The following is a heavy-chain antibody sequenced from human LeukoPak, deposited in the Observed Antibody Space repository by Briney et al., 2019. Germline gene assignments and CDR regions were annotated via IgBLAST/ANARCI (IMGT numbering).Heavy chain of an antibody. CDR1: GFPFSTYW. CDR2: INEGGSEE. V-gene: IGHV3-7*02. Sequence: PGGSLRLSCAASGFPFSTYWMSWVRQAQGQGLEWVANINEGGSEENYVDSVKGRFTISRDNAKNSLILQMNSLRVEDTAVYYCATEYCTDKGNFDLWGRGALVTVSS. D-gene: IGHD2/OR15-2a*01. J-gene: IGHJ2*01. CDR3: ATEYCTDKGNFDL.